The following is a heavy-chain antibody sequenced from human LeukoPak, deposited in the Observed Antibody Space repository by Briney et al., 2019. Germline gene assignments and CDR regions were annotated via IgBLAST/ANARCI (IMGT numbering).Heavy chain of an antibody. Sequence: GESLKISCQGSGYSFTSYWIAWVRQMPGKGLEWMGIINPGDSDIRYSPSFQGQVTISADKSIRTAYLQWSSLKVSDTAMYYCARPRSGSWYTAYDIWGQGTMVTVS. V-gene: IGHV5-51*01. D-gene: IGHD6-13*01. J-gene: IGHJ3*02. CDR2: INPGDSDI. CDR3: ARPRSGSWYTAYDI. CDR1: GYSFTSYW.